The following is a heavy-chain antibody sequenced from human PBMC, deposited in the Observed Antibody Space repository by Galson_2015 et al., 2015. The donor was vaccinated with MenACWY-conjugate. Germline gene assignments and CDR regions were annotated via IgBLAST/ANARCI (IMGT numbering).Heavy chain of an antibody. CDR1: GYTFTSYG. CDR2: ISAYNGNT. V-gene: IGHV1-18*01. CDR3: AREGGVVPAAMGGHYYYYMDV. J-gene: IGHJ6*03. Sequence: SVKVSCKASGYTFTSYGISWVRQAPGQGLEWMGWISAYNGNTNYAQKLQGRVTMTTDTSTSTAYMELRSLRSDDTAVYYCAREGGVVPAAMGGHYYYYMDVWGKGTTVTVSS. D-gene: IGHD2-2*01.